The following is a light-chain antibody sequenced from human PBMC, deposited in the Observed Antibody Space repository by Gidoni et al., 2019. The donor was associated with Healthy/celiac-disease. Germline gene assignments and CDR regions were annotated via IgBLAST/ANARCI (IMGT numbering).Light chain of an antibody. Sequence: ETAFTQSPATLSLSPGERATLPCWASQSVSSSYLAWYQQNPGLAPRLLIYDASSRATGIPERFSGSGSGTNFTLTIGRLGPEDFAVYYFQQYGSSLITFGQXTRLEIK. CDR1: QSVSSSY. V-gene: IGKV3D-20*01. CDR3: QQYGSSLIT. J-gene: IGKJ5*01. CDR2: DAS.